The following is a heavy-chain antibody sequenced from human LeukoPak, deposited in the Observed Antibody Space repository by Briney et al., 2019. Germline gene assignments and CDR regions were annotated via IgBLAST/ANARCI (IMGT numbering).Heavy chain of an antibody. CDR3: ASRKDYGDYGGPRYYFDY. V-gene: IGHV4-34*01. CDR2: INHSGST. J-gene: IGHJ4*02. D-gene: IGHD4-17*01. Sequence: SETLSLTCAVHGGSFSGYYWSWIRQPPGKGLEWIGEINHSGSTNYNPSLKSRVTISVDTSKNQFSLKLSSVTAADTSVCYCASRKDYGDYGGPRYYFDYWGQGTLVTVSS. CDR1: GGSFSGYY.